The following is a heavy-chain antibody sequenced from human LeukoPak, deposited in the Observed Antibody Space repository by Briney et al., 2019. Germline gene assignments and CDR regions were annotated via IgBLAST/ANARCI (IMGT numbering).Heavy chain of an antibody. Sequence: ASVKVSCKASGYTFTNYGITWVRQAPGQGLEWMGWISAYNGNTRYAQKFLGRVTMTTDTSTSTAYLELRSLRSDDTAIYYCARDYSHYCSSTSCSFYFDYWGQGTLVTVSS. D-gene: IGHD2-2*01. CDR3: ARDYSHYCSSTSCSFYFDY. V-gene: IGHV1-18*01. CDR1: GYTFTNYG. CDR2: ISAYNGNT. J-gene: IGHJ4*02.